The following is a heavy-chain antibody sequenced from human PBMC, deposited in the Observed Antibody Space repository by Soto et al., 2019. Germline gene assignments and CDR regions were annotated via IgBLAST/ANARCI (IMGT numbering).Heavy chain of an antibody. CDR3: TRRGGYYYDSSGTARYGMDV. Sequence: EVQLVESGGGLVQPGGSLKLSCAASGFTFSGSAMHWVRQASGKGLEWVGRIRSKANSYATAYAASVKGRFTISRDDSKNTAYLQMNTLKIDDTSVYYCTRRGGYYYDSSGTARYGMDVWGEGTTVTVSS. J-gene: IGHJ6*04. CDR1: GFTFSGSA. CDR2: IRSKANSYAT. D-gene: IGHD3-22*01. V-gene: IGHV3-73*02.